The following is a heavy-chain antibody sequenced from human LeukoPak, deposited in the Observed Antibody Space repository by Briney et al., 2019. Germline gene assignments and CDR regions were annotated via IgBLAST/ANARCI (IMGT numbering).Heavy chain of an antibody. D-gene: IGHD3-3*01. CDR2: INHSGST. J-gene: IGHJ4*02. CDR3: ARVPYDFWSGYYTSGLDY. V-gene: IGHV4-34*01. CDR1: GGSFSGYY. Sequence: KASETLSLTCAVYGGSFSGYYWSWIRQPPGKGLEWIGEINHSGSTNYNPSLKSRVTISVDTSKNQFSLKLSSVTAADTAVYYCARVPYDFWSGYYTSGLDYWGQGTLVTVSS.